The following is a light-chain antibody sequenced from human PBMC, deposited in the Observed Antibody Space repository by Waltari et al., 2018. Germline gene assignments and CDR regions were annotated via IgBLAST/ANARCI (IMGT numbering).Light chain of an antibody. CDR1: DSLLHTDGKTY. CDR2: DGS. Sequence: VLTQTPPSLSVTPGQPASISCKSGDSLLHTDGKTYLYWYLQKSGQSPQLLIYDGSSRFSGVPDRISGSGSGTDFTLKISRVEAEDVGVYYCMQSIELPTFGQGTRLEIK. J-gene: IGKJ5*01. V-gene: IGKV2D-29*02. CDR3: MQSIELPT.